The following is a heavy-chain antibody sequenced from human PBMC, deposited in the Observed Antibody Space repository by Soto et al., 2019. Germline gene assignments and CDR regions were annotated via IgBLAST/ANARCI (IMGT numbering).Heavy chain of an antibody. Sequence: PVKLACKTAGGTTSICDIGRVRKGPGQGLEWMGGIIPIFGTANYAQKFQGRVTITADESTSTAYMELSSLRSEDTAVYYCEVLRFLEYYGMDVWGQGNTVTVSS. D-gene: IGHD3-3*01. CDR3: EVLRFLEYYGMDV. CDR1: GGTTSICD. J-gene: IGHJ6*02. V-gene: IGHV1-69*01. CDR2: IIPIFGTA.